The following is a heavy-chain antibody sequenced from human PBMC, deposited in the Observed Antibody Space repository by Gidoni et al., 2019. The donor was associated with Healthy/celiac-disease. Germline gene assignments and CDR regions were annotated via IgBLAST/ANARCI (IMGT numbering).Heavy chain of an antibody. Sequence: QVQLVQSGAEVKKPGASVKVSCKASGYTFTSYAMHGVRQAPGQRPEWMGWINAGHGNTKESQKVQCRVTITRDTSASTAYMELSSLRSEDTAVYYCAREGRVVVAAIGYYYYYMDVWGKGTTVTVSS. V-gene: IGHV1-3*01. CDR1: GYTFTSYA. CDR3: AREGRVVVAAIGYYYYYMDV. CDR2: INAGHGNT. J-gene: IGHJ6*03. D-gene: IGHD2-15*01.